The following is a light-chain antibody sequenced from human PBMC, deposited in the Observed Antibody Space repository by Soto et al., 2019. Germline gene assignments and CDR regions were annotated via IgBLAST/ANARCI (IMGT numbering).Light chain of an antibody. CDR1: SSNIGSNY. CDR2: RNN. Sequence: QSVLTQPPSTSGTPGQRVTISCSGSSSNIGSNYVYWYQQLPGTAPKLLIYRNNQRPSGVPDRFSGSKSGTSASLAISGLRSEDEADYSCASWDDSLSAYVFGTGTKLTVL. J-gene: IGLJ1*01. CDR3: ASWDDSLSAYV. V-gene: IGLV1-47*01.